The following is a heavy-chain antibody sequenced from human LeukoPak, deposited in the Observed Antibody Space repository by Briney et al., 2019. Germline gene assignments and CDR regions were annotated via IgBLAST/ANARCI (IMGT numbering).Heavy chain of an antibody. Sequence: GASVKVSCKASGGTFSSYAISWVRQAPGQGLEWMGGIIPIFGTANYAQKFQGRVTITADESTSTAYMELSSLRSEDTAVYYCASSRARYGILTYFDYWGQGTLVTVSS. V-gene: IGHV1-69*01. CDR2: IIPIFGTA. D-gene: IGHD3-9*01. CDR1: GGTFSSYA. J-gene: IGHJ4*02. CDR3: ASSRARYGILTYFDY.